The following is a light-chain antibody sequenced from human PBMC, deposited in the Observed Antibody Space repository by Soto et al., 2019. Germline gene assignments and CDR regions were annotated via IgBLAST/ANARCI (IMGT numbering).Light chain of an antibody. V-gene: IGLV2-14*03. CDR2: DVS. J-gene: IGLJ3*02. Sequence: QSAPTQPASVSGSPGQSITISCTGSSSDIGGYNYVSWYQQHPGKAPQLMIYDVSYRPSGISDRFSGSKSGNTASLTISGLQPKDEADYYCSSYGASSTLFGGGTKLTVL. CDR1: SSDIGGYNY. CDR3: SSYGASSTL.